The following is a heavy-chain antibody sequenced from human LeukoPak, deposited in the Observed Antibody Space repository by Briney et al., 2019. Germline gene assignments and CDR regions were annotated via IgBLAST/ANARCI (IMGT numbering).Heavy chain of an antibody. CDR3: AREYSSSSGRRAFDF. J-gene: IGHJ3*01. D-gene: IGHD6-6*01. V-gene: IGHV4-59*08. Sequence: SETLSLTCTVSGGSISSYYWNWIRQPPGKGLEWIGYIYYSGSTNYIPSLKSRVTTLVDTSKNQFSLRLSSVTAADTAVYYCAREYSSSSGRRAFDFWGQGTMVTVSS. CDR1: GGSISSYY. CDR2: IYYSGST.